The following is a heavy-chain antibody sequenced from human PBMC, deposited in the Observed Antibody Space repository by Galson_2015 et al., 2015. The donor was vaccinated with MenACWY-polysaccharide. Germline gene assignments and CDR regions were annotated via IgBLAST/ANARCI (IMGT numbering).Heavy chain of an antibody. CDR2: LSNSGDYT. V-gene: IGHV3-23*01. Sequence: SLRLSCAASGFTFSENAMSWVRQAPGKGLEWVSSLSNSGDYTYYADSVKGRFTISRDNSKNTVHLQMNSLRADDTAVYYCAKLMCVSTWYLVDYWGLGTLVTVSS. J-gene: IGHJ4*02. CDR1: GFTFSENA. CDR3: AKLMCVSTWYLVDY. D-gene: IGHD6-13*01.